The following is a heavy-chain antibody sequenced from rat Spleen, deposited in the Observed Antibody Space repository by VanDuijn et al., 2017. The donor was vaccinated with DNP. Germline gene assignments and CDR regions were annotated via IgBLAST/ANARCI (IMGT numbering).Heavy chain of an antibody. J-gene: IGHJ2*01. CDR1: GFTFSSYW. Sequence: EVQLAATGGGFVQPARSLKLSCVAPGFTFSSYWTYWIRQAPGKGLEWVASINPDGGSTHYRDSVKGRFTISRDNTENTVYLQMNSPRSAETASYYCAKDRGYGSGYWGQGVVVTVS. CDR2: INPDGGST. V-gene: IGHV5-58*01. D-gene: IGHD1-11*01. CDR3: AKDRGYGSGY.